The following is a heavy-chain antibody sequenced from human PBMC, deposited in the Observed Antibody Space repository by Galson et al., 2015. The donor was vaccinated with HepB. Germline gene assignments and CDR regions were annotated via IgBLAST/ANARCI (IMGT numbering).Heavy chain of an antibody. CDR2: INPSGGST. CDR1: GYTFTSYY. V-gene: IGHV1-46*01. D-gene: IGHD1-26*01. CDR3: ARIGGGSYGGFAFDI. J-gene: IGHJ3*02. Sequence: SVKVSCKASGYTFTSYYMHWVRQAPGQGLEWMGIINPSGGSTSYAQKFQGRVTMTRDTSTSTVYMELSSLRSEDTAVYYCARIGGGSYGGFAFDIWGQGTMVTVSS.